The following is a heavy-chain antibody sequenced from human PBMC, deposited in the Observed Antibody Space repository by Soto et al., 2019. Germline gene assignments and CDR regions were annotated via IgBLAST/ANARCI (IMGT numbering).Heavy chain of an antibody. D-gene: IGHD4-4*01. V-gene: IGHV3-7*03. J-gene: IGHJ4*02. CDR1: GFSFSSAW. Sequence: GGSLRLSCAVSGFSFSSAWMTWIRQAPGKGLERVAIMNEDGSERYYVDSVKGRFTISRDNAKNALFLQMNSLRVEDTAVYFCARDRAYSRFDYWGQGSLVTVSS. CDR3: ARDRAYSRFDY. CDR2: MNEDGSER.